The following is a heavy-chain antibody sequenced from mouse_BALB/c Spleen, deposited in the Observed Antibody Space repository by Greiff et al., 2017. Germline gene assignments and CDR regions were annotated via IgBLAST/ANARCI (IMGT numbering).Heavy chain of an antibody. CDR3: ARQAPYPMDY. CDR1: GFTFSSYG. V-gene: IGHV5-6*01. Sequence: EVQLVESGGDLVKPGGSLKLSCAASGFTFSSYGMSWVRQTPDKRLEWVATISSGGSYTYYPDSVKGRFTISRDNAKNTLYLQMSSLKSEDTAMYYCARQAPYPMDYWGQGTSVTVSS. CDR2: ISSGGSYT. D-gene: IGHD2-10*01. J-gene: IGHJ4*01.